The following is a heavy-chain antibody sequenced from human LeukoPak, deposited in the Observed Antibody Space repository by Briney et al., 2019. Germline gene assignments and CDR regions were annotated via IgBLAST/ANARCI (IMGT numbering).Heavy chain of an antibody. V-gene: IGHV3-30*02. J-gene: IGHJ4*02. Sequence: GGSLRLSCAASGFTFSSYGMHWVRQAPGKGLEWVAFIRYDGSNKYYADSVKGRFTISGDNSKNTLYLQMNSLRAEDTAVYYCAKDYLRYFDWLLSVDYWGQGTLVTVSS. CDR3: AKDYLRYFDWLLSVDY. CDR2: IRYDGSNK. CDR1: GFTFSSYG. D-gene: IGHD3-9*01.